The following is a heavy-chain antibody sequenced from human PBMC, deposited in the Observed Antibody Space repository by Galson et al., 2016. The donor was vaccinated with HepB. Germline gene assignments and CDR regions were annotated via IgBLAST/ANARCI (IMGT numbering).Heavy chain of an antibody. Sequence: SVKVSCKASGYSFTNSAMQWVRQAPGQRLEWMGWIHAGNGNTKYSQKFPGRITITRDTSASTVYLELYSLRFEDTAVYYCAKERRTTGWRFDAFDIWGQGTMVTVSS. V-gene: IGHV1-3*01. D-gene: IGHD6-19*01. CDR3: AKERRTTGWRFDAFDI. CDR2: IHAGNGNT. CDR1: GYSFTNSA. J-gene: IGHJ3*02.